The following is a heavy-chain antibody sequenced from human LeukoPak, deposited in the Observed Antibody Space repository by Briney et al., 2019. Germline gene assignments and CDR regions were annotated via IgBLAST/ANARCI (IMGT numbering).Heavy chain of an antibody. D-gene: IGHD3-10*01. CDR2: ISSNGGST. CDR1: GFTFSSYA. V-gene: IGHV3-64*01. Sequence: PGGSLRLSCAASGFTFSSYAMHWVRQAPGKGLEYVSAISSNGGSTYYANSVKGRFTISRDNSKNTLYLQMGSLRAEDMAVYYCARANLWFGELLGAFDIWGLGTMVTVSS. J-gene: IGHJ3*02. CDR3: ARANLWFGELLGAFDI.